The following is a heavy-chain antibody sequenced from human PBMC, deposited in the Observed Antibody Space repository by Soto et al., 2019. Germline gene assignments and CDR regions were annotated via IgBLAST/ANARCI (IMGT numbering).Heavy chain of an antibody. CDR3: ARDRGSYYVWFDP. D-gene: IGHD1-26*01. CDR2: IYYSGST. Sequence: SETLSLTCTVSGGSISSYYWSWIRQPPGKGLEWIGYIYYSGSTNYNPSLKSRVTISVDTSMNQFSLKLSSVTAADTAVYYCARDRGSYYVWFDPWGQGTLVTVSS. V-gene: IGHV4-59*01. J-gene: IGHJ5*02. CDR1: GGSISSYY.